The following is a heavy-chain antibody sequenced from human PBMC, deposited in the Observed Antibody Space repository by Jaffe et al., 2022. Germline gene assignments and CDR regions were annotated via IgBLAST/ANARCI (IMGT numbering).Heavy chain of an antibody. Sequence: EVQLLESGGGLVQPGGSLRLSCVASGFAFSSYAMSWVRQAPGRGLEWVSAISGSGGTTYYADSVKGRFTISRDNSKNTLYLQMNSLRAEDTAIYYCTKDLFENYYHYMDVWGKGTTVTVSS. V-gene: IGHV3-23*01. CDR2: ISGSGGTT. CDR1: GFAFSSYA. CDR3: TKDLFENYYHYMDV. J-gene: IGHJ6*03.